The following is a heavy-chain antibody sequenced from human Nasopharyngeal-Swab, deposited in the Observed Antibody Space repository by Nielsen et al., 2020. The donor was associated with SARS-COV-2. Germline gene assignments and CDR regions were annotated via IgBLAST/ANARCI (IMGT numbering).Heavy chain of an antibody. J-gene: IGHJ4*02. D-gene: IGHD3-3*01. V-gene: IGHV3-48*04. CDR3: ARDPDYDFWSGYSKSFDY. CDR2: ISSSSSTI. CDR1: GCTFSSYS. Sequence: GGSLRLSCAACGCTFSSYSMNWVRQAPGKGLEWVSYISSSSSTIYYADSVKGRFTISRDNAKNSLYLQMNSLRAEDTAVYYCARDPDYDFWSGYSKSFDYWGQGTLVTVSS.